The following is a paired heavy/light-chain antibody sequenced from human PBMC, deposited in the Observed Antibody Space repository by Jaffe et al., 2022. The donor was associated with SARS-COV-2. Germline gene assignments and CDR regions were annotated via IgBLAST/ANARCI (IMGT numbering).Light chain of an antibody. Sequence: DIQMTQSPSIVSASVGDRVTIACRASQGISNWLVWYQQKPGKAPKFLIFAASRLQSGVPSRFSGSGSGTDFTLTISSLQPEDFATYYCQQADSFPFTFGQGTRLEIK. V-gene: IGKV1-12*02. CDR3: QQADSFPFT. CDR2: AAS. J-gene: IGKJ5*01. CDR1: QGISNW.
Heavy chain of an antibody. J-gene: IGHJ6*02. V-gene: IGHV3-30*18. CDR3: AKDYCDRGRCPYGMDV. D-gene: IGHD2-21*01. CDR2: ISYDGSHS. CDR1: GFTFSSYG. Sequence: QVQLEESGGGVVQPGRSLRVSCAASGFTFSSYGMHWVRQAPGKGLEWVAVISYDGSHSIYAASVKGRFAISRDNSKNTLYLQMNSLRDDDTAVYYCAKDYCDRGRCPYGMDVWGQGTTVTVSS.